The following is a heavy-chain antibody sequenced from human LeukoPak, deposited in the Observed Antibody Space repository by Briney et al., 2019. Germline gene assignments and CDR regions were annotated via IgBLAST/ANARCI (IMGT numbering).Heavy chain of an antibody. V-gene: IGHV1-69*02. D-gene: IGHD5-18*01. CDR2: IIPILGIA. Sequence: SVKVSCKASGGTFSSYTISWVRQAPGQGLEWMGRIIPILGIANYAQKFQGRVTITADKSTSIAYMELSSLRSEDTAVYYCASLRSRGYSYGGNFDYWGQGTLVTVSS. CDR1: GGTFSSYT. J-gene: IGHJ4*02. CDR3: ASLRSRGYSYGGNFDY.